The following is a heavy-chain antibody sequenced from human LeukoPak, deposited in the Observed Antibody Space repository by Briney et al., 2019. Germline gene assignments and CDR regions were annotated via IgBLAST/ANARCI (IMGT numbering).Heavy chain of an antibody. D-gene: IGHD3-22*01. Sequence: SETLSLTCTVSGGSISSYYWSWIRQAAGKGLEWIGRIYTSGSTNYNPSLKSRVTMSVDTSKNQSSLKLSSVTAADTAVYYCARGARLYYYDSSGYYYSYYFDYWGQGTLVTVSS. V-gene: IGHV4-4*07. CDR3: ARGARLYYYDSSGYYYSYYFDY. J-gene: IGHJ4*02. CDR1: GGSISSYY. CDR2: IYTSGST.